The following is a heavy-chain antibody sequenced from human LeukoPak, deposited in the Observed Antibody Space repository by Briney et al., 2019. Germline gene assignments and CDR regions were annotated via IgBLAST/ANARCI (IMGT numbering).Heavy chain of an antibody. D-gene: IGHD3-3*01. V-gene: IGHV3-23*01. J-gene: IGHJ6*02. Sequence: GGSLRLSCAASGFTFTSYAMSWVRQAPGKGLEWVAAISGSGGGTYYADSVKGRFTISRDNSKNTLYLQMNSLRAEDTAVYYCAKGDFYGDYPYGMDVWGQGTTVTVSS. CDR3: AKGDFYGDYPYGMDV. CDR2: ISGSGGGT. CDR1: GFTFTSYA.